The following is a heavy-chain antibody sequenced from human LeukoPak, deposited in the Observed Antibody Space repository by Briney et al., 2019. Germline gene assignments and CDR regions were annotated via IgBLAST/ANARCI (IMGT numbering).Heavy chain of an antibody. CDR2: ISGNGGST. CDR3: ARGATHSDYDSPLDY. J-gene: IGHJ4*02. Sequence: GGSLRLSCAASGFTFSSYAMHWVRQAPGKGLEYVSVISGNGGSTYYANSVMGRFTISRGNSKNTLYLQMGSLRAEDMAVYYCARGATHSDYDSPLDYWGQGTLVTVSS. V-gene: IGHV3-64*01. D-gene: IGHD4-17*01. CDR1: GFTFSSYA.